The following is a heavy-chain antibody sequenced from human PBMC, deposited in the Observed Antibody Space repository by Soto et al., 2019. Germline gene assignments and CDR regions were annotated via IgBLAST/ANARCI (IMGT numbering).Heavy chain of an antibody. V-gene: IGHV4-59*01. J-gene: IGHJ4*02. CDR1: GGSINSYY. Sequence: PSETLSRTCTLSGGSINSYYCSCMRQPPGKGLEWIGYIYYSGSTKYNHSLKSRVTISVDTSKNQFSLKLSSVTAADTAVYYCARDSDYGPHFDYWGQGTLVTVSS. CDR2: IYYSGST. D-gene: IGHD3-10*01. CDR3: ARDSDYGPHFDY.